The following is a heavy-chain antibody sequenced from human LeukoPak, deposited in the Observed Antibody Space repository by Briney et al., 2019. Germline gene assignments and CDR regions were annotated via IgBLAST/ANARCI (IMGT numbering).Heavy chain of an antibody. Sequence: ASVKVSCKASGYTFTSYGISWVRQAPGQGLEWMGWISAYNGNTNYAQKLQGRVTMTTDTSTSTTYMELTGLRSDDTAVYYCARDGTKTRTTNAPDSSGWYGGPRYYYYYMDVWGKGTSVTISS. D-gene: IGHD6-19*01. J-gene: IGHJ6*03. CDR2: ISAYNGNT. CDR1: GYTFTSYG. CDR3: ARDGTKTRTTNAPDSSGWYGGPRYYYYYMDV. V-gene: IGHV1-18*01.